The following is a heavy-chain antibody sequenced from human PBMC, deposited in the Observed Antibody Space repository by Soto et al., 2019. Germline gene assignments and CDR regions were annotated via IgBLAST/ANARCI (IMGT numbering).Heavy chain of an antibody. CDR2: ISSSSSYI. Sequence: GGSLRLSCAASGFTFSSYSMNWVRQAPGKGLEWVSSISSSSSYIYYADSVKGRFTISRDNAKNSLYLQMNSLRAEDTAVYYCARDSTPARLLPEGDAFDIWGQGTMVTVSS. CDR3: ARDSTPARLLPEGDAFDI. D-gene: IGHD2-15*01. J-gene: IGHJ3*02. CDR1: GFTFSSYS. V-gene: IGHV3-21*01.